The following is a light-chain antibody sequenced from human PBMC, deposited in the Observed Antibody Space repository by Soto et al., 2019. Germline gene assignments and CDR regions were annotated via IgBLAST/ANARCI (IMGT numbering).Light chain of an antibody. CDR3: QQYNSYPYT. Sequence: GDRVTITCRASRSISGWMAWYQQKPGKVPKLMIFDASSLESGVPSRFSGSGSGTRFTLTISGLQPGDFATYYCQQYNSYPYTFGQGTKVDIK. CDR2: DAS. CDR1: RSISGW. V-gene: IGKV1-5*01. J-gene: IGKJ2*01.